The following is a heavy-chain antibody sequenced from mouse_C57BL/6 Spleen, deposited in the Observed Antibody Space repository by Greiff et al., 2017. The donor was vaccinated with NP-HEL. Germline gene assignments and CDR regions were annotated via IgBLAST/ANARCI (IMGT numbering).Heavy chain of an antibody. J-gene: IGHJ4*01. Sequence: VQLQQSGAELVRPGSSVKLSCKASGYTFTSYWMHWVKQRPIQGLEWIGNIDPSDSETHYNQKFKDKATLTVDKSSSTAYMQLSSLTSEDSAVYYCARSDGNYGYYYAMDYWGQGTSVTVSS. CDR3: ARSDGNYGYYYAMDY. CDR2: IDPSDSET. CDR1: GYTFTSYW. V-gene: IGHV1-52*01. D-gene: IGHD2-1*01.